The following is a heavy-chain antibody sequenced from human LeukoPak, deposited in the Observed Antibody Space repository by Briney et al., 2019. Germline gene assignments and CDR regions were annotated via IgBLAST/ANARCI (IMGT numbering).Heavy chain of an antibody. J-gene: IGHJ4*02. Sequence: GGSLRFSCAASGFTFRNAWMSWARQAPGKGLEWVGRIISKTDGGAIHYAAPVKGRFTISRDDSKSMLYLQMNSLQTEDTAVYYCGSGMGLTDFDYWGQGTLVTVSS. CDR3: GSGMGLTDFDY. CDR2: IISKTDGGAI. V-gene: IGHV3-15*01. CDR1: GFTFRNAW. D-gene: IGHD1-14*01.